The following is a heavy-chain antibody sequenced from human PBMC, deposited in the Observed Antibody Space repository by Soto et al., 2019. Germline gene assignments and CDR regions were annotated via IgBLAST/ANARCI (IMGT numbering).Heavy chain of an antibody. CDR3: VSVPRSGYDSSGYYYTGPFNI. CDR1: GGTISTGGYY. J-gene: IGHJ3*02. Sequence: TLSLTCTVSGGTISTGGYYWIWMRQHPGKGQEWIGYIYYSGSTYYNPSLKSRVTISVDTSKTQFSLKLSSVTAADTAMYFCVSVPRSGYDSSGYYYTGPFNIWGQGKMVTVS. CDR2: IYYSGST. D-gene: IGHD3-22*01. V-gene: IGHV4-31*03.